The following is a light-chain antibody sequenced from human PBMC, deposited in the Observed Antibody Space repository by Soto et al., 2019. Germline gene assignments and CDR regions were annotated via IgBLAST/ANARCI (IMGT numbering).Light chain of an antibody. CDR3: SSYAGSRNV. V-gene: IGLV2-8*01. J-gene: IGLJ1*01. Sequence: QSALTQPPSASGSPGQSVTISCTGTSSDVGGYNYVSWYQQHPGKAPKLMIYEVSKRPSGVADRFSGSKSGNTASLTVSGLQAEDEADYYCSSYAGSRNVFGTGTKVTVL. CDR1: SSDVGGYNY. CDR2: EVS.